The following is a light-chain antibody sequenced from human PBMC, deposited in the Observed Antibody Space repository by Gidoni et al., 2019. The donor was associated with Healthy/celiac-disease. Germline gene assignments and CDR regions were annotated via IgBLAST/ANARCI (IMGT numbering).Light chain of an antibody. CDR1: QSVSSSY. J-gene: IGKJ4*01. Sequence: EIVLTQSPGTLSLSPGERATRSCRASQSVSSSYLAWYQQKPGQAHRLLIYGASSRATGIPDRFSGSWSGTDFTITISRLEPEDFAVYYCQQYGSSPPLTFGGGTKVEIK. CDR3: QQYGSSPPLT. CDR2: GAS. V-gene: IGKV3-20*01.